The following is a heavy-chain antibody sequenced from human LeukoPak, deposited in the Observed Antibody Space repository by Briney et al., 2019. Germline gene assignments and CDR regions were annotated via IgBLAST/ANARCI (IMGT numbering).Heavy chain of an antibody. J-gene: IGHJ4*02. D-gene: IGHD1-26*01. Sequence: GGSLRLSCAPSGFTFSSYAMSWVRQAPGKGLEWVSTISGSGGSTYYADSVKGRFTISRDNSKNTLYLQMNSLRAEDTAVYYCAKVVGATTRGYFDYWGQGTLVTVSS. CDR2: ISGSGGST. CDR1: GFTFSSYA. CDR3: AKVVGATTRGYFDY. V-gene: IGHV3-23*01.